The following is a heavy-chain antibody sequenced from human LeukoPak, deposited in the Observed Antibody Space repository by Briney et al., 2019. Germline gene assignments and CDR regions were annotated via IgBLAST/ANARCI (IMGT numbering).Heavy chain of an antibody. Sequence: ASVKVSCKASGYTFTSYDINWVRQATGQGPEWMGWMNPNSGNTGYAQKFQGRVTVTRDTSINTAYMELASLRSEDTAVYYCTRGRGSGSYGTGRDPWGQGSLVTVSS. CDR3: TRGRGSGSYGTGRDP. CDR2: MNPNSGNT. V-gene: IGHV1-8*01. D-gene: IGHD1-26*01. CDR1: GYTFTSYD. J-gene: IGHJ5*02.